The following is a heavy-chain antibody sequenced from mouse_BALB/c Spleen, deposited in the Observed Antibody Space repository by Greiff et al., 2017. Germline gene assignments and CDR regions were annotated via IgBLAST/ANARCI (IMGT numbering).Heavy chain of an antibody. V-gene: IGHV5-6*01. D-gene: IGHD1-2*01. Sequence: EVMLVESGGDLVKPGGSLKLSCAASGFTFSSYGMSWVRQTPDKRLEWVATISSGGSYTYYPDSVKGRFTISRDNAKNTLYLQMSSLKSEDTAMYYCAREEPYYGYVVSFFDYWGQGTTLTVSS. J-gene: IGHJ2*01. CDR3: AREEPYYGYVVSFFDY. CDR1: GFTFSSYG. CDR2: ISSGGSYT.